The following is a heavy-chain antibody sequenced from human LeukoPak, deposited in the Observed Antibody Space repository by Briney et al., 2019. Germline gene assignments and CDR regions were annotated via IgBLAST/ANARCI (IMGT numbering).Heavy chain of an antibody. CDR3: AGRVDWNYSHYYMDV. Sequence: GGSLRLSCAASGFTFSSYSMNWVRQAPGKGLEWVSSISSSSSYIYYADSVKGRFTISRDNAKNSLYLQMNSLRAEDTAVYYCAGRVDWNYSHYYMDVWGKGTTVTVSS. CDR1: GFTFSSYS. J-gene: IGHJ6*03. CDR2: ISSSSSYI. V-gene: IGHV3-21*01. D-gene: IGHD1-7*01.